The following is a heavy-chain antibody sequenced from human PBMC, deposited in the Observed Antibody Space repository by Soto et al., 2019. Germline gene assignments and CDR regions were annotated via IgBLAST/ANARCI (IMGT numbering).Heavy chain of an antibody. CDR2: ISYSGGT. D-gene: IGHD3-10*01. CDR1: GGSLSPYY. Sequence: SETLSLTCTVSGGSLSPYYWSWTRQPPGQGLEWIGYISYSGGTSLNPSLKSRVTISVDTSKNQLSLKLNSVTAADTAVYFCARVSVVRGPIPWGMDVWRRGTTIAVS. J-gene: IGHJ6*02. CDR3: ARVSVVRGPIPWGMDV. V-gene: IGHV4-59*01.